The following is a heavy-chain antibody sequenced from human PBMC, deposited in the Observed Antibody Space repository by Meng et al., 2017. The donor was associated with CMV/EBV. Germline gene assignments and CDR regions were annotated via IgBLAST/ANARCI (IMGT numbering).Heavy chain of an antibody. CDR2: ISSSSSSYI. D-gene: IGHD1-26*01. Sequence: GESLKISCAASGFTFSSYSMNWVRQAPGKGLEWVSSISSSSSSYIYYADSVKGRFTISRDNAKNSLYLQMNSLRAEDTAVYYCARASSGSYYLNWFDPWGQGTLVTVSS. CDR1: GFTFSSYS. J-gene: IGHJ5*02. CDR3: ARASSGSYYLNWFDP. V-gene: IGHV3-21*01.